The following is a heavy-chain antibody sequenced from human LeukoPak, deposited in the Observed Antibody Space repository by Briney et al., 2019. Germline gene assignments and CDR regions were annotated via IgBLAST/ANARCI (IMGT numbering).Heavy chain of an antibody. CDR2: IYYSGST. CDR1: GGSISSSSYY. J-gene: IGHJ5*02. V-gene: IGHV4-39*07. D-gene: IGHD3-22*01. CDR3: ARDIEVYYDSSGYCSFDP. Sequence: SETLSLTCTVSGGSISSSSYYWGWIRQPPGKGLEWIGSIYYSGSTYYNPSLKSRVTISVDTSKNQFSLKLSSVTAADTAVYYCARDIEVYYDSSGYCSFDPWGQGTLVTVSS.